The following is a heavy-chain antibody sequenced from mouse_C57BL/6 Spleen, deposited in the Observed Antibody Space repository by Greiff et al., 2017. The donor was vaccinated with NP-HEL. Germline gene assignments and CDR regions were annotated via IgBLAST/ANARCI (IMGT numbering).Heavy chain of an antibody. Sequence: QVQLQQSGAELVRPGTSVKMSCKASGYTFTNYWIGWAKQRPGHGLEWIGDIYPGGGYTNYNEKFKGKATLTADKSSSTAYMQFSSLTSEDSAIDNWAEMEEGSPYYFDDWGKGTTLTVSS. V-gene: IGHV1-63*01. CDR1: GYTFTNYW. D-gene: IGHD6-1*01. J-gene: IGHJ2*01. CDR3: AEMEEGSPYYFDD. CDR2: IYPGGGYT.